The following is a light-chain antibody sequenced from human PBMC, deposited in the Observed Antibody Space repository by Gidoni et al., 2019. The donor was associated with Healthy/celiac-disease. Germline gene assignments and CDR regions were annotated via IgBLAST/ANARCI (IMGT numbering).Light chain of an antibody. CDR2: DAS. J-gene: IGKJ2*04. CDR3: QQRSNWPMCS. Sequence: EIVLTQSPATLSLSPAERAPLSCRASQSLRSYLAWYHQKPGQAPRRLIYDASNSPTGIPARFSGSGSGTDFTLTISSLEPEDFAVYYCQQRSNWPMCSFGQXTKLEIK. CDR1: QSLRSY. V-gene: IGKV3-11*01.